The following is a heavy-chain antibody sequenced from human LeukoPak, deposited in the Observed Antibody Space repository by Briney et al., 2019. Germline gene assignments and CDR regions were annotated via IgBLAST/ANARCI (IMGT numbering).Heavy chain of an antibody. CDR1: GGTFSSYA. Sequence: ASVNVSCTASGGTFSSYAISWVRQAPGQGLEWMGGIIPIFGTANYAQKFQGRVTITADESTSTAYMELSSLRSEDTAVYYCARANWTPYYDSSGYQTWGQGTLVTVSS. V-gene: IGHV1-69*01. CDR3: ARANWTPYYDSSGYQT. CDR2: IIPIFGTA. D-gene: IGHD3-22*01. J-gene: IGHJ5*02.